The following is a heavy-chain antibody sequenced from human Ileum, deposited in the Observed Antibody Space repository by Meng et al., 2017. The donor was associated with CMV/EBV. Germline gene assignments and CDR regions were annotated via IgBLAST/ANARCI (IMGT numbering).Heavy chain of an antibody. CDR3: ARDGLSGRYFDY. J-gene: IGHJ4*02. CDR1: GYTFTSNN. V-gene: IGHV7-4-1*02. D-gene: IGHD1-26*01. CDR2: IDTNTGNP. Sequence: QVHLVQSGSELKKPRASVKVSCKTSGYTFTSNNIIWVRQAPGQGPEWMGWIDTNTGNPTYAQSFTGRFVFSLDTSVNTAYLEISSLKAEDTAVYYCARDGLSGRYFDYWGQGTLVTVSS.